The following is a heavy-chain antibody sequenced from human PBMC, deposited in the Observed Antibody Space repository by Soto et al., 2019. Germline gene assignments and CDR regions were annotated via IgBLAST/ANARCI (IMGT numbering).Heavy chain of an antibody. CDR2: IIPILGIA. D-gene: IGHD6-13*01. Sequence: QVQLVQSGAEVKKPGSSVKVSCKASGGTFSSYTISWVRQAPGQGLEWMGRIIPILGIANYAQKFQGRVTITADKSTSTAYTELSSLRSEDTAVYYCASGYSSSPPGYWGQGTLVTVSS. J-gene: IGHJ4*02. CDR3: ASGYSSSPPGY. V-gene: IGHV1-69*02. CDR1: GGTFSSYT.